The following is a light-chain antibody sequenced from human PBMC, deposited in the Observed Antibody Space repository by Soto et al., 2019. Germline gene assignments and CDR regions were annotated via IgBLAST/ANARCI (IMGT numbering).Light chain of an antibody. CDR1: SGDIGAYDH. V-gene: IGLV2-14*03. J-gene: IGLJ3*02. Sequence: QSALTQPASVSGSPGQSVILSCSGISGDIGAYDHVAWFQQHPGEVPKLLLRDVTNRPSGVSGRFSGSKSGNTAYLTISGLRPEDEADYYCSSSTHSNTVVFGGGTKLTVL. CDR3: SSSTHSNTVV. CDR2: DVT.